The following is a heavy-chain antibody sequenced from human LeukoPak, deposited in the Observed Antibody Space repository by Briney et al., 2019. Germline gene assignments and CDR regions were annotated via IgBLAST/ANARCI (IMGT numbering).Heavy chain of an antibody. J-gene: IGHJ6*02. CDR1: GFTFSSYS. D-gene: IGHD2-21*01. CDR2: ISSSSSYI. Sequence: PGGSLRLSCAAPGFTFSSYSMNWVRQAPGKGLEWVSSISSSSSYIYYADSVKGRFTISRDNAKNSLYLQMNSLRAEDTAVYYCAREGPGFGIVVEVGMDVWGQGTTVTVSS. V-gene: IGHV3-21*01. CDR3: AREGPGFGIVVEVGMDV.